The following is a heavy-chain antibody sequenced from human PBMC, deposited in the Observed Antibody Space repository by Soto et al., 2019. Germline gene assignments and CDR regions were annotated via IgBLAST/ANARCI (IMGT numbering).Heavy chain of an antibody. Sequence: SETLSLTCTVSGGSISSGEYFWSWIRQPPGKGLEWIGYIYYSGTAYYNPSLKSRVTLLVDTSKNQFSLKLSSVTAADTAVFYCARTRITEGYYFDYWGQGTLVTVSS. CDR3: ARTRITEGYYFDY. D-gene: IGHD1-20*01. V-gene: IGHV4-30-4*01. CDR1: GGSISSGEYF. CDR2: IYYSGTA. J-gene: IGHJ4*02.